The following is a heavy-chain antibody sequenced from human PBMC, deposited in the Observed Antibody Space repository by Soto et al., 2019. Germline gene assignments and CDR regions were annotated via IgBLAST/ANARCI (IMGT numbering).Heavy chain of an antibody. V-gene: IGHV3-30-3*01. D-gene: IGHD2-2*02. Sequence: GGSLRLSCAASGFTFSMYAMHWVRQAPGKGLEWVAVISYDGSDKYYADSVKGRFTVSRDNSKNTQYLQMNSLRAEDTAVYYCAREYTAWPLAYGLDVWGQGTTVTVS. CDR1: GFTFSMYA. J-gene: IGHJ6*02. CDR2: ISYDGSDK. CDR3: AREYTAWPLAYGLDV.